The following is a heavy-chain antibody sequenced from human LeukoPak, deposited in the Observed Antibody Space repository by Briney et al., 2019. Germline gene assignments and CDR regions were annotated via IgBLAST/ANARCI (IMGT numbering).Heavy chain of an antibody. D-gene: IGHD3-10*01. CDR3: ASPSKLVLSRGAFDI. CDR2: IYFSET. V-gene: IGHV4-39*01. Sequence: SETLSLTCTVSGASFSDTTYYWAWFRQPPGKGLEWIASIYFSETKYNPSLKSRITISGDTSKNQFSLKLTSVTATDPAVYYCASPSKLVLSRGAFDIWGQGTMVTVSA. CDR1: GASFSDTTYY. J-gene: IGHJ3*02.